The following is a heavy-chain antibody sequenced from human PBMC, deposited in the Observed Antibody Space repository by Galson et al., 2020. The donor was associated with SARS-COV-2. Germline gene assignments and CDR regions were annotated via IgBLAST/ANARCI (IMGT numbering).Heavy chain of an antibody. CDR2: VKSKTNSYAT. Sequence: GGPLRLPCAASGFTFRGSATHWVRKASGKGLEWVGRVKSKTNSYATAHAASVKGRFTISRDDSRNTAYLQMNSLKTEDTALYYCTVGYCRSTCFFPRVDSWGQGTLVAVSS. CDR3: TVGYCRSTCFFPRVDS. CDR1: GFTFRGSA. D-gene: IGHD2-2*01. V-gene: IGHV3-73*01. J-gene: IGHJ5*01.